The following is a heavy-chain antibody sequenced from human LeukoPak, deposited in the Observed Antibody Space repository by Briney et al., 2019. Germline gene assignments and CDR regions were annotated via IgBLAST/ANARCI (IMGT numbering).Heavy chain of an antibody. Sequence: GGSLRLSCAASGFTFSSYWMSWVRQAPGKGLEWVALIKEDGSEELYDGSVEGRFTISRDSGKNSLYLQMNSLRAEDTAVYYCAGGAGWLSDYWGQGTLVTVSS. D-gene: IGHD2-15*01. CDR3: AGGAGWLSDY. V-gene: IGHV3-7*03. CDR2: IKEDGSEE. CDR1: GFTFSSYW. J-gene: IGHJ4*02.